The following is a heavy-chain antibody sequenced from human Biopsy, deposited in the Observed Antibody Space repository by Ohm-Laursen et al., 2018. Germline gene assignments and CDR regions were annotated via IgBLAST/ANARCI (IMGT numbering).Heavy chain of an antibody. CDR2: IYSDGNT. J-gene: IGHJ5*02. CDR3: ARGPGKLWSGYYT. CDR1: GFTVSDNH. Sequence: LSCAASGFTVSDNHISWIRQAPGKGLQWVSLIYSDGNTYYADSVKGRFTISRDIPRNTLYLQMNSLRAEDTAVYYCARGPGKLWSGYYTWGQGSLVSVSS. V-gene: IGHV3-53*01. D-gene: IGHD3-3*01.